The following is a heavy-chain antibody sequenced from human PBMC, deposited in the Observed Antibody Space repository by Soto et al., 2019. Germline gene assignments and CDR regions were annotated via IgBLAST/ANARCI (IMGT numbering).Heavy chain of an antibody. CDR3: ARGRLVTNAPFDY. Sequence: QVQLVESGGGVVQPGRSLRLSCAASGFTFSSYAMHWVGQAPGKGLEWVAVISYDGSNKYYADSVKGRFTISRDNSKNTLYLQMNSLRAEDTAVYYCARGRLVTNAPFDYWGQGTLVTVSS. CDR1: GFTFSSYA. J-gene: IGHJ4*02. CDR2: ISYDGSNK. V-gene: IGHV3-30-3*01. D-gene: IGHD2-21*02.